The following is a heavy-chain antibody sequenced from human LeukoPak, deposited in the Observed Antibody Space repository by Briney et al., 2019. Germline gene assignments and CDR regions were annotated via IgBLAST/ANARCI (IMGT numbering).Heavy chain of an antibody. V-gene: IGHV4-59*01. Sequence: SETLSLTCTVSGGSISSSCWTWIRQPPGKGLEWIGYIYYSGSTSYNPSLKSRVTISVDTSKNQFSLKLSSVTAADTAVYYCARCGYGDYVWGQGTLVTVSS. CDR3: ARCGYGDYV. J-gene: IGHJ4*02. CDR1: GGSISSSC. CDR2: IYYSGST. D-gene: IGHD4-17*01.